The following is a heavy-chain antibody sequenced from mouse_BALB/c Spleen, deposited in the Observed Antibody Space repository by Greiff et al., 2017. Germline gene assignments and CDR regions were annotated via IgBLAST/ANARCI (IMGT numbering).Heavy chain of an antibody. CDR1: GYSFTDYI. CDR3: ARGGTTATSDY. V-gene: IGHV1-39*01. CDR2: INPYYGST. D-gene: IGHD1-2*01. Sequence: VQLQQTGPELVKPGASVKISCKASGYSFTDYIMLWVKQSHGKSLEWIGNINPYYGSTSYNLKFKGKATLTVDKSSSTAYMQLNSLTSEDSAVYYCARGGTTATSDYWGQGTTLTVSS. J-gene: IGHJ2*01.